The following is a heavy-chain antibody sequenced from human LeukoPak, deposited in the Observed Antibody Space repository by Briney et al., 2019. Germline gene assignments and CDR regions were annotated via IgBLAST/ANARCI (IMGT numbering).Heavy chain of an antibody. CDR3: ARGKGYSYGLYYFDY. Sequence: GGSLRLSCAASGFTISSNYMSWVRQAPGKGLEWVSVIYSGGSTYYSDSVKGGFTISRENYKNKTYLQMNSLRAEDTAVYYCARGKGYSYGLYYFDYWGQGTLVTVSS. CDR2: IYSGGST. J-gene: IGHJ4*02. D-gene: IGHD5-18*01. V-gene: IGHV3-53*01. CDR1: GFTISSNY.